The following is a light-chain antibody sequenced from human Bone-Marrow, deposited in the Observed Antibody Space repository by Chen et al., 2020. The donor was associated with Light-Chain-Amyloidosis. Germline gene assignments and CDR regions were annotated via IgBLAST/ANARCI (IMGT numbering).Light chain of an antibody. CDR3: QSYDSSMSAWV. Sequence: QSVLTQPPSVSGAPGQRVTISCTGSSSNIGANSDVHWYQQLPGTAPKLLIYGNSNRPSGGPGRFSCSKSGPSASLAITGLRAVDDADYYCQSYDSSMSAWVFGGGTKLTVL. CDR1: SSNIGANSD. J-gene: IGLJ3*02. V-gene: IGLV1-40*01. CDR2: GNS.